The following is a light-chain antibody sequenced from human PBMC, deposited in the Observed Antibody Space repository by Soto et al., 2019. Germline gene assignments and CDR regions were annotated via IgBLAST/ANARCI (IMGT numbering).Light chain of an antibody. V-gene: IGLV2-11*01. CDR3: CSYAGSFNYV. CDR2: DVS. CDR1: TSDVAGYNF. J-gene: IGLJ1*01. Sequence: QSALTQPRSVSGSPGQSVTISCTGTTSDVAGYNFVSWYQPHPGKAPKLMIYDVSKRPSGVPDRFSGSKSGYTASLTISWLQAEDESDYYCCSYAGSFNYVFGTGTKLTVL.